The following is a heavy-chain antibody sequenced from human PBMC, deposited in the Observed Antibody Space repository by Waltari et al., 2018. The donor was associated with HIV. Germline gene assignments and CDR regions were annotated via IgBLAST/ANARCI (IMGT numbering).Heavy chain of an antibody. J-gene: IGHJ6*02. CDR1: GFTFNTYA. CDR3: ARDSSGYDYVGYGMDV. D-gene: IGHD3-22*01. Sequence: QVQLVESGGGVVQPGRSLRLSCAASGFTFNTYAMYWVRQAPGKGLECVAVISYDGSKKYYADSVKGRFTSSRDNSKNTLYLQMNSLRAEDTAVYYCARDSSGYDYVGYGMDVWGQGTTVTVSS. CDR2: ISYDGSKK. V-gene: IGHV3-30*01.